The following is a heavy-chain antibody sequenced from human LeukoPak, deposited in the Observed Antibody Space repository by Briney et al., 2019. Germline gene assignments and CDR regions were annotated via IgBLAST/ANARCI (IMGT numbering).Heavy chain of an antibody. CDR1: GGSFSGYY. V-gene: IGHV4-34*01. CDR2: IYYSGST. Sequence: SETLSLTCAVYGGSFSGYYWSWIRQPPGKGLEWIGSIYYSGSTYYNPSLKSRVTISVDTSKNQFSLKLSSVTAADTAVYYCARQVSDYMDVWGKGTTVTISS. J-gene: IGHJ6*03. CDR3: ARQVSDYMDV.